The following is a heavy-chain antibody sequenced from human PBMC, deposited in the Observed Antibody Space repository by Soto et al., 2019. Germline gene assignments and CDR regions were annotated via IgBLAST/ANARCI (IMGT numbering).Heavy chain of an antibody. Sequence: ASVKVSCKASGYTFTSYAMHWVRQAPGQRLEWMGWINAGNGNTKYSQKFQGRVTITRDTSASTAYMELSSLRSEDTAVYYCARGPEAKYNWFDPWGQGTMVTVYS. CDR1: GYTFTSYA. CDR3: ARGPEAKYNWFDP. CDR2: INAGNGNT. J-gene: IGHJ5*02. V-gene: IGHV1-3*01.